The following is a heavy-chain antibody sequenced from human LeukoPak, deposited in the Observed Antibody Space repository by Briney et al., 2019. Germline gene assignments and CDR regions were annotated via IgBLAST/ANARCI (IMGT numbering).Heavy chain of an antibody. CDR2: IIPILGIA. CDR3: ASGHCSRTSCLLLFDY. D-gene: IGHD2-2*01. V-gene: IGHV1-69*04. J-gene: IGHJ4*02. Sequence: SVKVSCKASGGTFSSYAISWVRQAPGQGLEWMGRIIPILGIANYAQKFQGSVTITADKSTSTAYMELSSLRSEDTAVYYCASGHCSRTSCLLLFDYWGQGTLVTVST. CDR1: GGTFSSYA.